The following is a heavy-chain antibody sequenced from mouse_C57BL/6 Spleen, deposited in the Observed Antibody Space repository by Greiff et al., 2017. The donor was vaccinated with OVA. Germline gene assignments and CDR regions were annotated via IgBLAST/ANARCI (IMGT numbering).Heavy chain of an antibody. V-gene: IGHV1-39*01. D-gene: IGHD1-1*01. CDR2: INPNYGTT. Sequence: EVQVVESGPELVKPGASVKISCKASGYSFTDYNMNWVKQSNGKSLEWIGVINPNYGTTSYNQKFKGKATLTVDQSSSTAYMQLNSLTSEDSAVYYCARRYYGSSYDYAMDYWGQGTSVTVSS. CDR1: GYSFTDYN. CDR3: ARRYYGSSYDYAMDY. J-gene: IGHJ4*01.